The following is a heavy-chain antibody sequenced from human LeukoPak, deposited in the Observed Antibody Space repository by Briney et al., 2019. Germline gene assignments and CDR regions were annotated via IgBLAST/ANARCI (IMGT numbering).Heavy chain of an antibody. D-gene: IGHD3-3*01. CDR2: INHSGST. CDR3: ARGPLYYDFWSGYYTHYMDV. V-gene: IGHV4-34*01. Sequence: PSETLSLTCAVYGGSFSGYYWSWIRQPPGKGLEWIGEINHSGSTNYNPSLKSRVTISVDTSKNQFSLKLSSVTAADTAVCYCARGPLYYDFWSGYYTHYMDVWGKGTTVTVSS. J-gene: IGHJ6*03. CDR1: GGSFSGYY.